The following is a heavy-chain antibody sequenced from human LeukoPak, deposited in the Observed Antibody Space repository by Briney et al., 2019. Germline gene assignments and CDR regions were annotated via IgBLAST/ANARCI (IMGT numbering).Heavy chain of an antibody. Sequence: SETLSLTCTVSGGSISSYYWSWIRQPPGKGLEWIGYIYYSGSTNYKPSLKSRVTISVDTSKNQFSLRLSSVTAADTAVYYCARGIPGYFNTSGYYYDYWGQGTLVTVSS. CDR2: IYYSGST. J-gene: IGHJ4*02. CDR1: GGSISSYY. D-gene: IGHD3-22*01. V-gene: IGHV4-59*12. CDR3: ARGIPGYFNTSGYYYDY.